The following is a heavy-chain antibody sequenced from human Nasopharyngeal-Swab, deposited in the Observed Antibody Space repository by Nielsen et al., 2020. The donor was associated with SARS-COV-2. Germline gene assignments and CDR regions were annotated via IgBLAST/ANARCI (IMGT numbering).Heavy chain of an antibody. CDR1: GYTFTSYG. CDR3: AREARGYCSGGSCYKNFDY. Sequence: ASVKVSCKASGYTFTSYGISWVRQAPGQGLEWMGWISAYNGNTNYAQKLQGRVTMTTDTSTSTAYMELRSLRSDDTAVYYCAREARGYCSGGSCYKNFDYGAREPWSPSPQ. J-gene: IGHJ4*02. V-gene: IGHV1-18*01. D-gene: IGHD2-15*01. CDR2: ISAYNGNT.